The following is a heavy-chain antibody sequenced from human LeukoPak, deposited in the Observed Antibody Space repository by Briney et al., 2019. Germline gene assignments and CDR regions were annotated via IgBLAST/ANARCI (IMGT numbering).Heavy chain of an antibody. CDR2: ISYDGSNK. Sequence: GGSLRLSCAASGFTFSSYAMHWVRQAPGKGLEWVAVISYDGSNKYYADSVKGRFTISRDNSKNTLYLQMNSLRAEDTAVYYCARALRYFDWLFGHDYWGQGTLVAVSS. J-gene: IGHJ4*02. D-gene: IGHD3-9*01. V-gene: IGHV3-30*04. CDR1: GFTFSSYA. CDR3: ARALRYFDWLFGHDY.